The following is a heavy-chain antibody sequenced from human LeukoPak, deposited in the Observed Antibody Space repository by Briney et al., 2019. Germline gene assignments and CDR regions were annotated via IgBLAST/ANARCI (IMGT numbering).Heavy chain of an antibody. V-gene: IGHV3-23*01. CDR3: AKGYSSGWRTYFDY. CDR2: IISTGGST. D-gene: IGHD6-19*01. Sequence: GGSLRLSCAASGFTFSSCATSWVRQAPGKGLEWVSGIISTGGSTYYADSVKGRFTISRDNSKSTLSLQMDSLRAEDTAVYYCAKGYSSGWRTYFDYWGQGTLVTVSS. CDR1: GFTFSSCA. J-gene: IGHJ4*02.